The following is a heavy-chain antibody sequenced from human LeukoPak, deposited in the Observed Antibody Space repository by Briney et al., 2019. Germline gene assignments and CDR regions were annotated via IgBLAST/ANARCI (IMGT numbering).Heavy chain of an antibody. J-gene: IGHJ4*02. CDR3: AREYSPRPSGYTIRAFDY. Sequence: SETLSLTCTVSGDSISGYYWSWIRQPAGKGLEWIGRIYTSGSTNYNPSLKSRVTTSVDTSKNQFSLKLSSVTATDTAVHYCAREYSPRPSGYTIRAFDYWGQGTLVTVSS. V-gene: IGHV4-4*07. CDR1: GDSISGYY. D-gene: IGHD5-18*01. CDR2: IYTSGST.